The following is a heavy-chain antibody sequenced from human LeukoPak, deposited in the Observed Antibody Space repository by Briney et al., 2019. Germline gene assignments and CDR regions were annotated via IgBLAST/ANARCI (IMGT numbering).Heavy chain of an antibody. CDR2: IYYSGST. V-gene: IGHV4-30-4*01. CDR3: ARGSEWELLSYYYYMDV. J-gene: IGHJ6*03. CDR1: GGSISSGDYY. D-gene: IGHD1-26*01. Sequence: PSETLSLTCTVSGGSISSGDYYWSWIRQPPGKGLEWIGYIYYSGSTYYNPSLKSRVTISVDTSKNQFSLKLNSVTAADTAVYYCARGSEWELLSYYYYMDVWSNGPTFTVS.